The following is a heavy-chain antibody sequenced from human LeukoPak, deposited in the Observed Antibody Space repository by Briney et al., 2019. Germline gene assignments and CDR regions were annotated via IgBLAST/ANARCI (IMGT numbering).Heavy chain of an antibody. Sequence: GGSLRLSCAASGFTFSSYWMSWVRQAPGKGLEWVSGVSGSGDSTYYADSVKGRFTISRDNSKNTLYLQMNSLRAEDTAVYYCAKTLTMILVLRGGFDYWGQGALVTVSS. CDR3: AKTLTMILVLRGGFDY. CDR1: GFTFSSYW. V-gene: IGHV3-23*01. D-gene: IGHD3-22*01. CDR2: VSGSGDST. J-gene: IGHJ4*02.